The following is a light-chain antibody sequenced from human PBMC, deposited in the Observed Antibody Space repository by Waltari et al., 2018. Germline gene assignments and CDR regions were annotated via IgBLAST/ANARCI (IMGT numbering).Light chain of an antibody. Sequence: DIVMTQSPLSLPVTPGEPASLSSRSSQSLLHVDGYNYLDWYLQKPGQSPQVLIYMGSNRAAGVPDRFSGSGSGTDFTLKISRVEAEDVGVYYCMQPLETPWTFGQGTKVEIK. CDR2: MGS. CDR1: QSLLHVDGYNY. V-gene: IGKV2-28*01. J-gene: IGKJ1*01. CDR3: MQPLETPWT.